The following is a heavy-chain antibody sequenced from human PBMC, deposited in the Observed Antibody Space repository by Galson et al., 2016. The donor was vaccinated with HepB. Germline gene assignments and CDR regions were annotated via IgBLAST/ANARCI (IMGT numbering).Heavy chain of an antibody. Sequence: SLRLSCAASGFTFSDHYMDWVRQAPGKGLEWVSSISISSNFIHYADSVKGRFTISRDNAKNSLFLQMSSLRAEDTAIYYCAKDSILDDWGQGILVTVSS. CDR2: ISISSNFI. CDR3: AKDSILDD. J-gene: IGHJ4*02. D-gene: IGHD3-3*01. V-gene: IGHV3-69-1*02. CDR1: GFTFSDHY.